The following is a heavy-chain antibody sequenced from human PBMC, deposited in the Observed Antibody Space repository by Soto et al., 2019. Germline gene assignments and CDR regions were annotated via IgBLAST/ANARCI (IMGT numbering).Heavy chain of an antibody. V-gene: IGHV4-4*02. D-gene: IGHD3-16*01. J-gene: IGHJ3*01. Sequence: QVHLQESGPGLVKPSGTLSLTCTVSGASISAGHWWSWVRQSPGKGLEWIGEIYQTGTTDYNPSLKSRVFISVDKSKNQFSLNLRSVTAADTALYYCERYRGTTMSGDAFDVWGRGTMVTVSS. CDR1: GASISAGHW. CDR2: IYQTGTT. CDR3: ERYRGTTMSGDAFDV.